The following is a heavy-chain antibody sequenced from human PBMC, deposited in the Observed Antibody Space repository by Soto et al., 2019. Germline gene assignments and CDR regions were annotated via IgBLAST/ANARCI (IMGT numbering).Heavy chain of an antibody. CDR1: GFTFTNYW. CDR3: ARVDDSSGYYYDY. CDR2: INGDGTFR. Sequence: GGSLRLSCAASGFTFTNYWMHWVRQVPGKGLVWVSRINGDGTFRSYADFAEGRFTISRDDSKNSLYLQMNSLKTEDTAVYYCARVDDSSGYYYDYWGQGTLVTVSS. V-gene: IGHV3-74*01. D-gene: IGHD3-22*01. J-gene: IGHJ4*02.